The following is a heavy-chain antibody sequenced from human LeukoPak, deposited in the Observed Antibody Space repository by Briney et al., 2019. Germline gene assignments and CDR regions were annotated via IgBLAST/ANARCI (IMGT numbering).Heavy chain of an antibody. J-gene: IGHJ4*02. CDR2: ISGPGDST. CDR1: GXTFSDYY. CDR3: ARAMSVDILIGLDY. V-gene: IGHV3-23*01. Sequence: PGGSLRLSCAPSGXTFSDYYMSWVRQAPGKGLECVSSISGPGDSTYSADSVKGRFTISRDNSKNTLWLQMNSLRAEDTALYYCARAMSVDILIGLDYWGQGILVTVSS. D-gene: IGHD3-9*01.